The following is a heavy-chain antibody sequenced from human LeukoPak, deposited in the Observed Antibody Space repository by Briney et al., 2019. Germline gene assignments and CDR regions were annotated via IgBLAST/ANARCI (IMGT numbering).Heavy chain of an antibody. CDR3: ARRPYYGSGSYYYYYGMDV. V-gene: IGHV5-51*01. CDR1: GYSFTSYW. J-gene: IGHJ6*02. D-gene: IGHD3-10*01. Sequence: GESLKISCKGSGYSFTSYWIGCVRQMPGKGLEWMGIIYPGDSDTRYSPSFQGQITISADKSISTAYLQWSSLKASDTAMYYCARRPYYGSGSYYYYYGMDVWGQGTTVTVSS. CDR2: IYPGDSDT.